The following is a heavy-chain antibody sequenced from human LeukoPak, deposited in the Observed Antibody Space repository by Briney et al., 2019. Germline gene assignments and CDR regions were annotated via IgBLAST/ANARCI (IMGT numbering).Heavy chain of an antibody. Sequence: SQTLSLTCTVSGGSISSGGYYWSWIRQPPGKGLEWIGYIYHSGKTYYNPSLKSRVTISVDTSKNQFSLKLSSVTAADTAVYYCGSGDRSYFDYWGQGTLVTVSS. J-gene: IGHJ4*02. CDR3: GSGDRSYFDY. CDR2: IYHSGKT. V-gene: IGHV4-30-2*01. CDR1: GGSISSGGYY. D-gene: IGHD2-15*01.